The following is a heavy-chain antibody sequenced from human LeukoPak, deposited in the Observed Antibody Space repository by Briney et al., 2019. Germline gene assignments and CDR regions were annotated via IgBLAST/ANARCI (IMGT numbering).Heavy chain of an antibody. CDR3: ARHAVEAASRWFDP. CDR2: IYHSGST. D-gene: IGHD1-1*01. Sequence: TSETLSLTCTVSGYSISSGYYWGWIRQPPGKGLEWIGSIYHSGSTYYNPSLKSRVTMSVDTSKKQFSLKLSSVTAADTAVYYCARHAVEAASRWFDPWGQGTLVTVSS. V-gene: IGHV4-38-2*02. CDR1: GYSISSGYY. J-gene: IGHJ5*02.